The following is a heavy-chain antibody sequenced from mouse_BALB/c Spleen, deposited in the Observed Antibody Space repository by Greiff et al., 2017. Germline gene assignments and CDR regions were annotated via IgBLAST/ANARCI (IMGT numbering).Heavy chain of an antibody. CDR1: GYTFTSYD. D-gene: IGHD2-4*01. Sequence: QVQLEPSGPELVKPGALVKISWKASGYTFTSYDINWVKQRPGQGPEWIGWIYPGDGSTKYNEKFKGKATLTADKSSSTAYIQLSSLTSKNSAVYFCAIDEDYDEDYAMDYWGQGTSVTVSS. J-gene: IGHJ4*01. CDR3: AIDEDYDEDYAMDY. V-gene: IGHV1S56*01. CDR2: IYPGDGST.